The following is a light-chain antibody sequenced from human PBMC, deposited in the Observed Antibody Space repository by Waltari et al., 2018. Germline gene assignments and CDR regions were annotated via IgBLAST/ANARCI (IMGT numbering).Light chain of an antibody. CDR1: SSDVGSYNL. V-gene: IGLV2-23*01. CDR2: EGS. Sequence: QSALTQPASVSGSPGQSITISCTGTSSDVGSYNLVSWYQQHPGKAPKLTLDEGSKRPSGASNRFAGSKSGNTASLTISGLQADDEADYYCCSYAGSSTYVFGTGTKVTVL. J-gene: IGLJ1*01. CDR3: CSYAGSSTYV.